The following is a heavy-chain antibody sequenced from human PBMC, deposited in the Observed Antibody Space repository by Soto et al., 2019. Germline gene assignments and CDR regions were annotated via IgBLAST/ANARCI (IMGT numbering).Heavy chain of an antibody. V-gene: IGHV1-69*01. J-gene: IGHJ6*01. CDR2: IIPIFDIK. Sequence: QVQLVQSGAEVKKPGSSVKVSCKASGGTFRSYSISWVRQAPGQGLEWMGGIIPIFDIKNYAQKFQGRVTITAEESTGTAYMEPRSLGSDESAVYYCARPDEGCYSTIRHYFSAWDVWGPGVTVSVTS. CDR1: GGTFRSYS. CDR3: ARPDEGCYSTIRHYFSAWDV. D-gene: IGHD3-10*01.